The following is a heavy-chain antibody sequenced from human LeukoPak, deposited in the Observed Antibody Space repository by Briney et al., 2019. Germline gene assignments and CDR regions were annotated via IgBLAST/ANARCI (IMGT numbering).Heavy chain of an antibody. V-gene: IGHV3-7*03. D-gene: IGHD3-22*01. CDR2: IKQDGSEK. Sequence: GGSLRLSCAAPGFTFSSYWMSWVRQAPGKGLEWVANIKQDGSEKYYVDSVKGRFTISRDNAKNTLYLQMNSLRAEDTAVYYCAKDPYDISGYYYGPTGGVDYWGQGTLVTVSS. CDR1: GFTFSSYW. CDR3: AKDPYDISGYYYGPTGGVDY. J-gene: IGHJ4*02.